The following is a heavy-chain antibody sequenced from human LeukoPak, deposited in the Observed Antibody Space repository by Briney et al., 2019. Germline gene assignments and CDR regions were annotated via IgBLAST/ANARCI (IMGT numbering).Heavy chain of an antibody. CDR1: GFTFYDYA. CDR3: AKGSYDILTGYYLDY. V-gene: IGHV3-9*01. Sequence: GRSLRLSCAASGFTFYDYAMHWVRQAPGKGLEWVSGISWNSGSIGYADSVKGRFTISRDNAKNSLYLQMNSLRAEDTALYYCAKGSYDILTGYYLDYWGQGTLVTVSS. CDR2: ISWNSGSI. J-gene: IGHJ4*02. D-gene: IGHD3-9*01.